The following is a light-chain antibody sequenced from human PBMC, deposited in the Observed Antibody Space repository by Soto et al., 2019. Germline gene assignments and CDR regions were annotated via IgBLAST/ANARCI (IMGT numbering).Light chain of an antibody. CDR1: SSDVGSYNL. V-gene: IGLV2-23*01. CDR2: EDS. J-gene: IGLJ3*02. CDR3: CSYAGSRV. Sequence: QSALTQPASVSGSPGQSITISCTGTSSDVGSYNLVSWYQQHPGKAPKLMIYEDSKRPSGVSNRFSGSKSGNTASLTISGLQAEDEADYYCCSYAGSRVFGGGPKLTVL.